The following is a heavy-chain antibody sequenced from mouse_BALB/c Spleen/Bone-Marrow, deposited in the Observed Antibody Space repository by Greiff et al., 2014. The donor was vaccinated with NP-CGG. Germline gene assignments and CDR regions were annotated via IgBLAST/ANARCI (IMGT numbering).Heavy chain of an antibody. V-gene: IGHV1-54*01. CDR1: GYASTNYL. Sequence: QVQLKDSGAELVRPGTSVTVSCKASGYASTNYLIEWVKQRPGQGLEWIGVINPGSGGINYNEKFRVKATLTADKSSSIVYMQLSSLTSDDSAVYFCARELGRGFAYWGQGTLVTVSA. CDR2: INPGSGGI. CDR3: ARELGRGFAY. D-gene: IGHD4-1*01. J-gene: IGHJ3*01.